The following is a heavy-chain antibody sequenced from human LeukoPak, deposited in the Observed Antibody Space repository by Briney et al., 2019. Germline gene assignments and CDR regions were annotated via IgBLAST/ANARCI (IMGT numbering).Heavy chain of an antibody. CDR1: GFTFINYS. CDR2: VSSSSSSI. D-gene: IGHD1-1*01. Sequence: PGGSLRLSCAASGFTFINYSLSWVRQAPGKGLEWVSYVSSSSSSIYDADSVKGRFTISRDNSKNTLYLQMNSLRAEDTAVYYCAKSPTTDPHAFDIWGQGTMVTVSS. J-gene: IGHJ3*02. CDR3: AKSPTTDPHAFDI. V-gene: IGHV3-48*01.